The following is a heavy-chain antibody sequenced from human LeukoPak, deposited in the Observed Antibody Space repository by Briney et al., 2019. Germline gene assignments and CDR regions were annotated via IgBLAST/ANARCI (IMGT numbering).Heavy chain of an antibody. J-gene: IGHJ4*02. Sequence: GESLKISCKGSGSRFTSYWIGWVRQLPGKGLEWMGIIYPGDSDTRYSPSFQGQVTISADKSITTPYLQWSSLKASDTAMYYCARRGYYDSSGYYAFDYWGQGTLVTVSS. D-gene: IGHD3-22*01. CDR2: IYPGDSDT. CDR1: GSRFTSYW. V-gene: IGHV5-51*01. CDR3: ARRGYYDSSGYYAFDY.